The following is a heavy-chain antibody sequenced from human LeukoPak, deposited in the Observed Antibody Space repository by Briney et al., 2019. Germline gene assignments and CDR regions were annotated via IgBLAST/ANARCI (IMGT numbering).Heavy chain of an antibody. J-gene: IGHJ4*02. CDR1: GFTFDDYA. CDR3: AKDHLAVAGTAMRFEY. CDR2: ITWNSDTI. V-gene: IGHV3-9*01. D-gene: IGHD6-19*01. Sequence: GGPLRLSCAASGFTFDDYAMHWVRQAPGKGLEWVSGITWNSDTIGYADSVKGRFTISRDNAKNSLYLQMNSLRAEDTALYYCAKDHLAVAGTAMRFEYWGQGTLVTVSS.